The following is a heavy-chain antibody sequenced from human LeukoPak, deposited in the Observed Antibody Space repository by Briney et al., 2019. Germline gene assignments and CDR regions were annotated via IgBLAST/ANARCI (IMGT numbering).Heavy chain of an antibody. CDR2: INTNTGNP. J-gene: IGHJ6*03. CDR1: GYTFTSYA. CDR3: ASGIYYDSSGYYPPGYYYYMDV. V-gene: IGHV7-4-1*02. Sequence: ASVKVSCKASGYTFTSYAMNWVRQAPGQGLEWMGWINTNTGNPTYAQGFTGRFVFSLDTSVSTAYLQISSLKAEDTAVYYCASGIYYDSSGYYPPGYYYYMDVWGKGTTVTVSS. D-gene: IGHD3-22*01.